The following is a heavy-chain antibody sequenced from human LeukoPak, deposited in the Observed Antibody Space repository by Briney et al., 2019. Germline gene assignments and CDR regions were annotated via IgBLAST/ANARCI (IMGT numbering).Heavy chain of an antibody. CDR3: TKWSGYGDS. CDR2: IWYDGTNK. D-gene: IGHD5-12*01. Sequence: GGSLRLSCAASGFTFSNYGMQWVRQAPGKGLEWVAVIWYDGTNKYYADSVKGRFTISRDNSKNTLYLQMNSLRAEDTAVYYCTKWSGYGDSWGQGTLVTVSS. V-gene: IGHV3-33*06. CDR1: GFTFSNYG. J-gene: IGHJ4*02.